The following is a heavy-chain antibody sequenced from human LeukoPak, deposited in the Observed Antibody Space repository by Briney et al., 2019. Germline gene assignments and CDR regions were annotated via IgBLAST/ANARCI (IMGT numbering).Heavy chain of an antibody. CDR3: AEWNSVYWYFDL. Sequence: GGSLRLYCAASGFTFSCYAMSRLGQVPGNGLEWVLSISGSGASTYYADSVNGRFTISRDNSKNTLYLQMNSLRAEDTALYYCAEWNSVYWYFDLWGRGTLVTVSS. CDR1: GFTFSCYA. CDR2: ISGSGAST. J-gene: IGHJ2*01. V-gene: IGHV3-23*01. D-gene: IGHD1-1*01.